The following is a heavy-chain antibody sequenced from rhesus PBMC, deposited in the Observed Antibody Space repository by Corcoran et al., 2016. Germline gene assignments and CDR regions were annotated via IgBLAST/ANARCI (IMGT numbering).Heavy chain of an antibody. CDR3: ARGITGTTGLDY. J-gene: IGHJ4*01. CDR2: VDPGYGEI. CDR1: GYTFTELS. V-gene: IGHV1-156*01. D-gene: IGHD1-26*01. Sequence: EVQLVQSGAEVKQPGASVKVSCKVSGYTFTELSMHWVRQAPGKGLEWMGGVDPGYGEIIHAEKFQGRVTMTEDTSTDTAYMELSSLRSEDTAVYYCARGITGTTGLDYWGQGVLVTVSS.